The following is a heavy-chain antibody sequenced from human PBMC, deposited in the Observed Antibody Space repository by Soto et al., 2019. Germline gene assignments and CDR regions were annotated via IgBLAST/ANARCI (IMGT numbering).Heavy chain of an antibody. CDR1: GGSISSSNW. V-gene: IGHV4-4*02. CDR3: ARVGHTIFGVVVTFDI. Sequence: TLSLTCAVSGGSISSSNWWSWVRQPPGKGLEWIGEIYHSGSTNYNPSLKSRVTISVDKSKNQFSLKLSSVTAADTAVYYCARVGHTIFGVVVTFDIWGQGTMVTVSS. CDR2: IYHSGST. D-gene: IGHD3-3*01. J-gene: IGHJ3*02.